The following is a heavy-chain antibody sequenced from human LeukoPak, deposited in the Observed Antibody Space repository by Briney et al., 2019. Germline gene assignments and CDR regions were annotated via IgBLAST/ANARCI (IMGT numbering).Heavy chain of an antibody. J-gene: IGHJ4*02. CDR2: INQDASEI. CDR1: GFTFSTYW. CDR3: ARDMEVGEPWDFDI. V-gene: IGHV3-7*01. Sequence: GGSLRLSCAASGFTFSTYWMNWYRQAPGKGLEWVGNINQDASEINYVDSVRDRSTISRDNSKNTMYLDMTNLRMEDTAMYYCARDMEVGEPWDFDIWGQGSLVTVSS. D-gene: IGHD3-3*01.